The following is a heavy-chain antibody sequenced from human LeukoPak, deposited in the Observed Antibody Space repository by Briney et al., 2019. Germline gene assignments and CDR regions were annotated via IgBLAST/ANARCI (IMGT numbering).Heavy chain of an antibody. V-gene: IGHV3-48*03. Sequence: GGSLRLSCAASGFTFSSYEMNWVRQAPGKGLEWVSYISSSGCPIYYADSVKGRFTISRDNAKNSLYLQMNSLRAEDTAVYYCARSLTFGSRGQGTLVTVSS. J-gene: IGHJ4*02. CDR1: GFTFSSYE. CDR3: ARSLTFGS. CDR2: ISSSGCPI. D-gene: IGHD3-16*01.